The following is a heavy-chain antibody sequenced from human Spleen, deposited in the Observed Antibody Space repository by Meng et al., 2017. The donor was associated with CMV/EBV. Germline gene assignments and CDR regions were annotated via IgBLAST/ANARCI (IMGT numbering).Heavy chain of an antibody. CDR2: IYHTGTT. CDR3: ARARRDGYHHYYFDY. D-gene: IGHD5-24*01. Sequence: GDSITSGPYSWSWIRQPPGKGLEWLGYIYHTGTTYDNPSLKSRVTISVDRFKNQFSLKLNSVTAADTAVYYCARARRDGYHHYYFDYWGQGTLVTVSS. V-gene: IGHV4-30-2*01. J-gene: IGHJ4*02. CDR1: GDSITSGPYS.